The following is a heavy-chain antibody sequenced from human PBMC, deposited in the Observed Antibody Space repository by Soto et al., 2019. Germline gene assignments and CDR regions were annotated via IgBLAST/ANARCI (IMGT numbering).Heavy chain of an antibody. J-gene: IGHJ5*02. CDR3: ARDQVPAALLRWFDP. CDR1: GGSISSYY. V-gene: IGHV4-59*01. D-gene: IGHD2-2*01. Sequence: QVQLQESGPGLVKPSETLSLTCTVSGGSISSYYWSWIRQPPGKGLEWIGYIYYSGSTNYNPSLKSRVTISVDTSKNHFSLKLRSVTAADTAVYYCARDQVPAALLRWFDPWGQGTLVTVSS. CDR2: IYYSGST.